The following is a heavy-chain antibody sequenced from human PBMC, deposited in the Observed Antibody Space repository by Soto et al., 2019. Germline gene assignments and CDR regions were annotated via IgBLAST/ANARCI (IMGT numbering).Heavy chain of an antibody. D-gene: IGHD6-19*01. CDR2: ISAYNGNT. CDR3: ARIAVATNWFDP. V-gene: IGHV1-18*01. CDR1: GYTFTSYG. Sequence: ASVKLSCKACGYTFTSYGISWVRQAPGQGLEWMGWISAYNGNTNYAQKLQGRVTMTTDTSTSTAYMELRSLRSDDTAVYYCARIAVATNWFDPWGQGTLVTVSS. J-gene: IGHJ5*02.